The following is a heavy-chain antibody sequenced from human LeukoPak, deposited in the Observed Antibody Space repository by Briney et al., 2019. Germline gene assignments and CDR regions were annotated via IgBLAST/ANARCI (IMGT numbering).Heavy chain of an antibody. CDR3: ATVYWYFDL. Sequence: GGSLRLSCSASGFTFTNDWMSWVRQAPGKGLEWVGLIKSKADGGTTDYAAPVQGRFTISRDDSNNTLHLQMSSLKTKDTGVYYCATVYWYFDLWGPGTLLSVSA. V-gene: IGHV3-15*01. CDR1: GFTFTNDW. CDR2: IKSKADGGTT. J-gene: IGHJ2*01.